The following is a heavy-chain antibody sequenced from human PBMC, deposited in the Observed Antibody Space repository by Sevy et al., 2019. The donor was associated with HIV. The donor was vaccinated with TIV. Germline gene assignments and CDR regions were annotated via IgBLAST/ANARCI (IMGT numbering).Heavy chain of an antibody. D-gene: IGHD2-2*01. V-gene: IGHV4-34*01. CDR2: INHSGST. J-gene: IGHJ3*02. CDR1: GGSFSGYY. Sequence: SETLSLTCAVYGGSFSGYYWSWFRQPPGKGLEWIGEINHSGSTNYNPSLKSRVTISIGTSKNQFSLKLSSVTAADTAVYYCARHCSSTSCSHSFDIWGQGTMVTVPS. CDR3: ARHCSSTSCSHSFDI.